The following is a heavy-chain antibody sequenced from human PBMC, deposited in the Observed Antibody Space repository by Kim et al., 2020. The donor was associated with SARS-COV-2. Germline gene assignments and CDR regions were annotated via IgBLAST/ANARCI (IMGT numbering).Heavy chain of an antibody. CDR3: ARDLLLSFGDLGYFDP. CDR1: NYSISSGYY. D-gene: IGHD3-10*01. J-gene: IGHJ5*02. Sequence: SETLSLTCTVSNYSISSGYYWGWIRQPPGKGLEWIGSIFHGGTTFYNPSLKSRVTISVDTSKNQFSLKLSSVTAADTALYYCARDLLLSFGDLGYFDPWGQGTLVTVSS. V-gene: IGHV4-38-2*02. CDR2: IFHGGTT.